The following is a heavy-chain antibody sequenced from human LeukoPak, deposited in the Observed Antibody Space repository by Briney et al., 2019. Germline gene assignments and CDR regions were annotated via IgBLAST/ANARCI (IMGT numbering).Heavy chain of an antibody. D-gene: IGHD3-16*02. CDR1: GFTLSSYW. J-gene: IGHJ5*02. CDR2: INSDGSST. CDR3: VSSGGLYSWFDP. V-gene: IGHV3-74*01. Sequence: GGSLSLSCAAPGFTLSSYWMHGVRQAPGKGLVWVSRINSDGSSTSYADSVKGRFTISRDNAKNTLCLQMNSLRAEDTAVYHCVSSGGLYSWFDPWGQGTLVTVSS.